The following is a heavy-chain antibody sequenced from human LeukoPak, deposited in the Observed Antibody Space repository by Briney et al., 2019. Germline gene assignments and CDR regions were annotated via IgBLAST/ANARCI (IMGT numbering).Heavy chain of an antibody. D-gene: IGHD4-17*01. CDR1: GFTFSSYW. J-gene: IGHJ4*02. Sequence: PGGSLRLSCAASGFTFSSYWMHWVRQAPGKGLVWVSRINSDGSSTSYADSVKGRFTISRDNAKNTLYLQMNSLRAEDTAVYYCARDWYGDLNLGPHLDYWGQGTLVTVSS. CDR2: INSDGSST. V-gene: IGHV3-74*01. CDR3: ARDWYGDLNLGPHLDY.